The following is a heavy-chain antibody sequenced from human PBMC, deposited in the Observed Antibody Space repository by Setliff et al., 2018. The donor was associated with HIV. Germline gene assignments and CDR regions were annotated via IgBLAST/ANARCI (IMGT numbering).Heavy chain of an antibody. CDR1: GGSISNHW. J-gene: IGHJ4*02. D-gene: IGHD4-4*01. CDR3: ARLSRWGTMTTLDS. CDR2: IQASGIT. Sequence: SETLSLTCAVSGGSISNHWWSWFRQPPGKGLEWIAYIQASGITNHKPSLKSRATISVDTSKNQFSLTLSSVTAADTAVYFCARLSRWGTMTTLDSWGQGTLVTVSS. V-gene: IGHV4-59*08.